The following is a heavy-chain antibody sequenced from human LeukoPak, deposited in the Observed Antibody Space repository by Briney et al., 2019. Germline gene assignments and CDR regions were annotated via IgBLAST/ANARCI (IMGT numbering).Heavy chain of an antibody. Sequence: PGGSLRLSCAASGFTFSFYSMNWVRQAPGKGLEWVSSMSVSSGLIYYADSVKGRFTVSRDNAKNSLCLQMNSLRAEDTAVYYCAREFGGSASGAGYWGQGTLVTVSS. D-gene: IGHD3-10*01. CDR2: MSVSSGLI. CDR1: GFTFSFYS. J-gene: IGHJ4*02. V-gene: IGHV3-21*01. CDR3: AREFGGSASGAGY.